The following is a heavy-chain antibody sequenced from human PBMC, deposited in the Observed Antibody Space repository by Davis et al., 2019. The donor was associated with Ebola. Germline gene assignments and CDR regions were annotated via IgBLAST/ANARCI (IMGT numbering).Heavy chain of an antibody. D-gene: IGHD2-2*02. CDR3: ARDRPAAIRSVNWFDP. CDR1: GYTFTGYY. J-gene: IGHJ5*02. V-gene: IGHV1-2*02. Sequence: ASVKVSCQASGYTFTGYYVHWVRQAPGQGLEWMGWINPNSGGTNYAQKFQGRVTMTRDTSISTAYMELSRLRSDDTAVYYCARDRPAAIRSVNWFDPWGQGTLVTVSS. CDR2: INPNSGGT.